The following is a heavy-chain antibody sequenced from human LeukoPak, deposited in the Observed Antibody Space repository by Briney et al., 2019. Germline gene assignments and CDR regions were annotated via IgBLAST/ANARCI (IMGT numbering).Heavy chain of an antibody. V-gene: IGHV3-30*18. CDR2: ISHDGSKK. Sequence: GRSLRLSCAASGLTFSSYGMHWVRQAPGKGLEWLAAISHDGSKKYYADSVNGRFTISRDNSKNTLWVQMNSLRAEDTAVYYCAKWDYAGMTRAFDIWGQGTLVTFSS. CDR1: GLTFSSYG. CDR3: AKWDYAGMTRAFDI. J-gene: IGHJ3*02. D-gene: IGHD3-16*01.